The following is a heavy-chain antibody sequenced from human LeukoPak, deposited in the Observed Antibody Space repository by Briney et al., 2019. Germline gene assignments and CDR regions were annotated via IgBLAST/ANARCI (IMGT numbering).Heavy chain of an antibody. CDR2: IDWNGDDS. Sequence: GGSLRLSCVGAGLSNSDYGMSWVRQAPGKGLEWVAGIDWNGDDSSYSDSVKGRFTISRDNAENSLYLEMNSLRDDDTALYFCARDLSATWYSLAYWGQGTLVTVSS. D-gene: IGHD2-15*01. CDR1: GLSNSDYG. CDR3: ARDLSATWYSLAY. J-gene: IGHJ4*02. V-gene: IGHV3-20*04.